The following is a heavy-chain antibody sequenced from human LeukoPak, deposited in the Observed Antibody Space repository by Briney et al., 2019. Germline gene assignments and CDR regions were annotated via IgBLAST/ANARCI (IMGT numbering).Heavy chain of an antibody. CDR2: ISGSGGST. V-gene: IGHV3-23*01. D-gene: IGHD6-13*01. J-gene: IGHJ2*01. CDR1: GFTFSSYA. Sequence: GGSLRLSCAASGFTFSSYAMSWVRQAPGKGLEWVSAISGSGGSTYYADSVKGRFTISRDNSKNTLYLQMNSLRAEDTAVYYCAKGGEIAAAGPSRWYFDLWGRGTLVTVSS. CDR3: AKGGEIAAAGPSRWYFDL.